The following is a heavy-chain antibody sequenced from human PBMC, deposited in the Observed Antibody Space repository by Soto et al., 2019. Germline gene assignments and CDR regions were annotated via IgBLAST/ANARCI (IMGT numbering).Heavy chain of an antibody. D-gene: IGHD2-15*01. CDR3: SRAYCGNPALFDR. CDR2: SYTGGST. J-gene: IGHJ5*02. Sequence: EVQLVESGGGLIEPGGSLRLSCAASGLTVSRDYMSWVRQAPGQGLAWVSVSYTGGSTYDADSVKGRFPFSRDNSKNTLYLQMNSARAEDTAVYYCSRAYCGNPALFDRWGQGTLVTLSS. CDR1: GLTVSRDY. V-gene: IGHV3-53*01.